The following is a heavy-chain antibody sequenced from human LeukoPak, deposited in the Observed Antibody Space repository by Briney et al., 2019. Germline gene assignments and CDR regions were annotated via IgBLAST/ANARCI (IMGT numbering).Heavy chain of an antibody. CDR3: ARGLPLDIVVVAAALGGAFDI. V-gene: IGHV4-59*01. CDR1: GGSISSYY. J-gene: IGHJ3*02. Sequence: PSETLSLTCTVSGGSISSYYWGWIRQPPGKGLQWIGYIYYSGSTNYNPSLKSRVTISVDTSKKQLSLKLSSVTAADTAVYFCARGLPLDIVVVAAALGGAFDIWGQGTMVTVSS. CDR2: IYYSGST. D-gene: IGHD2-2*01.